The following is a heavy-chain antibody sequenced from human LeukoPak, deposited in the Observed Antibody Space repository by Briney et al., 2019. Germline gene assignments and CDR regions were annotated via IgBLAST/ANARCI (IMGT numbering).Heavy chain of an antibody. V-gene: IGHV1-2*02. CDR1: GYTFTGYY. D-gene: IGHD6-13*01. CDR3: ARGLCAWIAAGDAIDY. J-gene: IGHJ4*02. CDR2: SNPNSSGT. Sequence: ASVKVSCTASGYTFTGYYIHWGRQAPGQGLERMGWSNPNSSGTNYAQKFQGRVTMTRDTSINTSYIALSRLRYDQTAVYYFARGLCAWIAAGDAIDYWGQGTLVTVSS.